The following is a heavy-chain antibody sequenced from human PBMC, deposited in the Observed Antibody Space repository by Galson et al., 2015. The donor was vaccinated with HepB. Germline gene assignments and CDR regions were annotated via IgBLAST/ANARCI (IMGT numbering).Heavy chain of an antibody. CDR3: ARDLDYYDSRTEGVY. D-gene: IGHD3-22*01. Sequence: SLRLSCAASGFTFSSYAMHWVRQAPGKGLEWVAVISYDGSNKYYADSAKGRFTISRDNSKNTLYLQMNSLRAEDTAVYYCARDLDYYDSRTEGVYWGQGTLVTVSS. CDR1: GFTFSSYA. CDR2: ISYDGSNK. V-gene: IGHV3-30*04. J-gene: IGHJ4*02.